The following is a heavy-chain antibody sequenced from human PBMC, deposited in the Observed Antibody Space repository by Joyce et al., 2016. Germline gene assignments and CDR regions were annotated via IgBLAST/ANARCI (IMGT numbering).Heavy chain of an antibody. V-gene: IGHV1-18*01. CDR1: GHTFPSYA. J-gene: IGHJ4*02. Sequence: QVQMVQSGVEVRKPGASVKVSCKTSGHTFPSYAINWVRQAPGQGLEWMGWISAYSADTNYAQKFQDRITMTTDTATNTAYMELKGLRFDDTAVYYCATSPDPTVVTMYFDYWGQGTLVTVSS. CDR3: ATSPDPTVVTMYFDY. D-gene: IGHD4-23*01. CDR2: ISAYSADT.